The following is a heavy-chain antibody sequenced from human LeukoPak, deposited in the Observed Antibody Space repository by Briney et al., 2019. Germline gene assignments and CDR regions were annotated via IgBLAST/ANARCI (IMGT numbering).Heavy chain of an antibody. Sequence: PSETLSLTCAVSGGSISSGGYSWSWIRQPPGKGLEWIGYIYYSGSTYYNPSLKSRVTISVDTSKNQFSLKLSFVTAADTAVYYCARDQRYNWFDPWGQGTLVTVSS. J-gene: IGHJ5*02. V-gene: IGHV4-30-4*07. CDR2: IYYSGST. CDR3: ARDQRYNWFDP. CDR1: GGSISSGGYS. D-gene: IGHD6-25*01.